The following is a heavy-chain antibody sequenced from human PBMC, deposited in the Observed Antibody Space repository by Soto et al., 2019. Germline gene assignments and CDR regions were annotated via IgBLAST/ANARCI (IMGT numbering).Heavy chain of an antibody. CDR2: IKSKTDGGTT. CDR1: GFTFSNAW. D-gene: IGHD3-3*01. Sequence: GGSLRLSCAASGFTFSNAWMSWVRQAPGKGLEWVGRIKSKTDGGTTDYAAPVKGRFTISRDDSKNTLYLQMNSLKTEYTAVYYCTTDAPRLGDFWSGYYTNAFDIWGQGTMVTVSS. V-gene: IGHV3-15*01. CDR3: TTDAPRLGDFWSGYYTNAFDI. J-gene: IGHJ3*02.